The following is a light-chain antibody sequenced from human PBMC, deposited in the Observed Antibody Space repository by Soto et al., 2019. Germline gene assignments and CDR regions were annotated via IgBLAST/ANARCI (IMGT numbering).Light chain of an antibody. V-gene: IGLV2-14*01. J-gene: IGLJ1*01. CDR2: DVS. Sequence: QSALTQPASVSGSPGQSITISCTGTSSDFGGYNYVSWYQQDQGKAPKVMIYDVSNPPSGVSHRFSASKSGNTASLTISGLQADDEADYYCSSYTSSSTYVFGTGTKLTVL. CDR3: SSYTSSSTYV. CDR1: SSDFGGYNY.